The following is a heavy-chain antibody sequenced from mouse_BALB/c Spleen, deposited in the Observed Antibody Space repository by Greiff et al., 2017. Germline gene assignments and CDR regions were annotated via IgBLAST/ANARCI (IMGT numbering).Heavy chain of an antibody. Sequence: VQLQQPGAELVRPGASVKLSCKASGYTFTSYWINWVKQRPGQGLEWIGNIYPSDSYTNYNQKFKDKATLTVDKSSRTAYMQLSSPTSEDSAVYYCTRSGSSGYSYAMDYWGQGTSVTVSS. CDR2: IYPSDSYT. J-gene: IGHJ4*01. CDR3: TRSGSSGYSYAMDY. CDR1: GYTFTSYW. V-gene: IGHV1-69*02. D-gene: IGHD3-1*01.